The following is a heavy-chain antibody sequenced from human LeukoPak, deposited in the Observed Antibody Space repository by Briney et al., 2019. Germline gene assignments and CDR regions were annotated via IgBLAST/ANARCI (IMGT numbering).Heavy chain of an antibody. CDR3: TRDSSSGWSHFDY. D-gene: IGHD6-19*01. J-gene: IGHJ4*02. CDR2: IYRSGST. Sequence: SETLSLTCTVSGGSISTYYWSWIRQPPGKRLEWIGYIYRSGSTKYNPSLKSRVTISVDTSKNQFSLKLSSVTAADTAVYYCTRDSSSGWSHFDYWGQGALVTVSS. CDR1: GGSISTYY. V-gene: IGHV4-59*01.